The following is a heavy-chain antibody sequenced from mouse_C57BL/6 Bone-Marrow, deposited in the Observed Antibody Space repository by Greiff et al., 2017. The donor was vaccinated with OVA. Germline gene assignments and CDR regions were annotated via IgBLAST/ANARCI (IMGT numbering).Heavy chain of an antibody. D-gene: IGHD2-5*01. V-gene: IGHV1-81*01. Sequence: VKLVESGAELARPGASVKLSCKASGYTFTSYGISWVKQRTGQGLEWIGEIYPRSGNTYYNEKFKGKATLTADKSSSTAYMELRSLTSEDSAVYFCARILYSNSFAYWGQGTLVTVSA. CDR2: IYPRSGNT. CDR1: GYTFTSYG. J-gene: IGHJ3*01. CDR3: ARILYSNSFAY.